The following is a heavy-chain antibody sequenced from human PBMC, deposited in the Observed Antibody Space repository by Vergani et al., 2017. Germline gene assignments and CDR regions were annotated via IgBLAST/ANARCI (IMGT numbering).Heavy chain of an antibody. V-gene: IGHV3-33*01. Sequence: QVQLVESEGGVVQPVRSLTLFCVASGFTFSSHGMHWVRQAPGKGLELVAVIWYDGRNKYYGDSVKGRFTISRDNSKNTLYLQMNSLRVEDTAVYYCARWGNEKRLDSWGQGTLVTVSS. J-gene: IGHJ5*01. D-gene: IGHD1-1*01. CDR2: IWYDGRNK. CDR1: GFTFSSHG. CDR3: ARWGNEKRLDS.